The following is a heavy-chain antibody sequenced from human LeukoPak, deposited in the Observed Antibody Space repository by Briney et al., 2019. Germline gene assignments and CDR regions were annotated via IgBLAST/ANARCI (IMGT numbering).Heavy chain of an antibody. CDR3: AKDSSGLFDY. CDR2: ISYDGSNK. D-gene: IGHD6-19*01. CDR1: GFTFSSYS. J-gene: IGHJ4*02. Sequence: PGGSLRLSCAASGFTFSSYSMNWVRQAPGKGLEWVAVISYDGSNKYYADSVKGRFTISRDNSKNTLYLQMNSLRAEDAAVYYCAKDSSGLFDYWGQGTLVTVSS. V-gene: IGHV3-30*18.